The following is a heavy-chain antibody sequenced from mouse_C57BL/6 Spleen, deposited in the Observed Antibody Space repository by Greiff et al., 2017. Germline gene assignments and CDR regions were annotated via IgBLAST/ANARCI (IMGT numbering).Heavy chain of an antibody. V-gene: IGHV1-50*01. J-gene: IGHJ4*01. CDR3: ARGGDAMDY. D-gene: IGHD1-1*02. CDR1: GYTFTSYW. CDR2: IDPSDSYT. Sequence: VQLQQPGAELVKPGASVKLSCKASGYTFTSYWMQWVKQRPGQGLAWIGGIDPSDSYTNYNQKFKGKAPLTVDTSSSTAYMQLSSLTSEDSAVYYCARGGDAMDYWGQGTSVTVSS.